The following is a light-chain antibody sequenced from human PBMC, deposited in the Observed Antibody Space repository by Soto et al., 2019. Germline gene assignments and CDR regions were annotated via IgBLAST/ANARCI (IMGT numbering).Light chain of an antibody. CDR3: QKYNKAPLI. Sequence: DIQVTQSPPALSASVGDRVTITCRASRDIDNSLAWYQQVPGKAPKLLIYAASTLQSGVPSRFRGRGSGTSVILNITSLQPEDVSTSDCQKYNKAPLIFGQGTKVEV. CDR2: AAS. J-gene: IGKJ1*01. V-gene: IGKV1-27*01. CDR1: RDIDNS.